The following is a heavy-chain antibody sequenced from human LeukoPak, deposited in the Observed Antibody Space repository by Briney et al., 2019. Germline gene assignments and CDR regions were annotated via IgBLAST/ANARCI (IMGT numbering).Heavy chain of an antibody. V-gene: IGHV4-59*01. CDR2: FYHSGGT. J-gene: IGHJ4*02. D-gene: IGHD6-13*01. Sequence: PSETLSLTCNVSGASISSYYWSWIRQPPREGLEWIGYFYHSGGTNYNTSLKSRATISIDTSKNEVSLKLRSVTAADTAVYYCARGASSSWYSLWKFWGQGTLVTVSS. CDR1: GASISSYY. CDR3: ARGASSSWYSLWKF.